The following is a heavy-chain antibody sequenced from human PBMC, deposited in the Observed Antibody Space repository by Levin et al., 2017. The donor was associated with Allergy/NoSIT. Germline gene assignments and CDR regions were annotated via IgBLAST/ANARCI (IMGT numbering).Heavy chain of an antibody. Sequence: GGSLRLSCAASGFTFSAYAMTWVRQAPGKGLEWVSGISGGGGSTYSADSVKGRFTISRDNSKNTLYLQINSLRDEDTAVYYCAKGVWIQEYLVAFDVWGQGTVVTVSS. D-gene: IGHD5-18*01. CDR1: GFTFSAYA. V-gene: IGHV3-23*01. CDR3: AKGVWIQEYLVAFDV. J-gene: IGHJ3*01. CDR2: ISGGGGST.